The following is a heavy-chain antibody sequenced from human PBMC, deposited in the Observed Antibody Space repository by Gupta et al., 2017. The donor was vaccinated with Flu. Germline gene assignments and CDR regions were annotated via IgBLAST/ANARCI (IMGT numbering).Heavy chain of an antibody. CDR2: SKNRATSYTT. V-gene: IGHV3-72*01. CDR1: GFTLSAHH. Sequence: EVQLVESGGGLVQPGGSLRLSCVVSGFTLSAHHLHWVGQAPGKGLEWIGRSKNRATSYTTAYAASVEGRFTFSRDNSKNSVNLQMNSLKTEDTAVYYCTRLNFYDGSGYYNDFWGQGTLVAVSS. D-gene: IGHD3-22*01. J-gene: IGHJ4*02. CDR3: TRLNFYDGSGYYNDF.